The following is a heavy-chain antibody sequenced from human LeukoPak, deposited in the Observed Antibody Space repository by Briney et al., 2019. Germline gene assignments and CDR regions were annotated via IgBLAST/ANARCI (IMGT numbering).Heavy chain of an antibody. CDR2: ISSSGNSI. J-gene: IGHJ4*02. V-gene: IGHV3-11*04. CDR1: GFTFSDYY. Sequence: SGGSLRLSCAASGFTFSDYYMSWIRQAPGKGLEWVSYISSSGNSIYYADSVKGRFTISRDNAKNSLYLQMNSLRAEDTAVYYCARLKLLWSNYFDYWGQGTLVTVSS. CDR3: ARLKLLWSNYFDY. D-gene: IGHD2-2*01.